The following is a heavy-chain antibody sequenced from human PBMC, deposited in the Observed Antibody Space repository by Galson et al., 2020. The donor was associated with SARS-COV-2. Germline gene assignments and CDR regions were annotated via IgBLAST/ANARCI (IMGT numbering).Heavy chain of an antibody. J-gene: IGHJ4*02. CDR2: ISYDGTQE. D-gene: IGHD3-16*01. V-gene: IGHV3-30*01. CDR1: GFTFTLHP. CDR3: VRDKLGEKLELDY. Sequence: GGYLRLSCAASGFTFTLHPMHWVRQAPGKELKWVAVISYDGTQEYYADSVKGRFTISRDNSKNTVFLQMDSLRPEDTAVYYCVRDKLGEKLELDYWGQGTLVTVSS.